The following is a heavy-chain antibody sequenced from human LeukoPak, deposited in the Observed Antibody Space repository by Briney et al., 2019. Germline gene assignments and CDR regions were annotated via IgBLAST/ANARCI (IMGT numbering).Heavy chain of an antibody. D-gene: IGHD2-15*01. J-gene: IGHJ4*01. CDR3: ARAFVVVVAATGVPLEY. CDR2: ISAYNGNT. V-gene: IGHV1-18*01. CDR1: GYTFTSYG. Sequence: ASVKVSCKASGYTFTSYGISWVRQARGQGLEWMGWISAYNGNTNYAQKLQGRVTMTTDTSTSTAYMELRSLRSDDTAVYYCARAFVVVVAATGVPLEYWGHGVLVTVSS.